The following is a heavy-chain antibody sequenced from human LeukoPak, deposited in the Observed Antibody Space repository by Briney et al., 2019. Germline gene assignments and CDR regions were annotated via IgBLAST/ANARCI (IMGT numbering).Heavy chain of an antibody. Sequence: GGSLRLSCAASGFTFSSYAMSWVRQAPGKGLEWVSAISGSGGSTYYADSVKGRFTISRDNSKNTLYLQMNSLRAEDTAVYYCAKDKPTGYSSGWRMDLVFDYWGQGTLVTVSS. V-gene: IGHV3-23*01. CDR1: GFTFSSYA. CDR3: AKDKPTGYSSGWRMDLVFDY. D-gene: IGHD6-25*01. J-gene: IGHJ4*02. CDR2: ISGSGGST.